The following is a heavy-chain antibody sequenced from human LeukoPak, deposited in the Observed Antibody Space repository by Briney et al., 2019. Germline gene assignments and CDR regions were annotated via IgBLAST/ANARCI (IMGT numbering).Heavy chain of an antibody. CDR3: ARATNFYYYYGMDV. CDR1: EYTFSVYH. J-gene: IGHJ6*02. D-gene: IGHD1-26*01. V-gene: IGHV1-2*02. Sequence: ASVKVSCKASEYTFSVYHIHWVRQAPGQGLEWMAWINPDSGDTNYAQKFQGRVTMTRDTSTSTVYMELSSQRSEDTAVYYCARATNFYYYYGMDVWGQGTTVTVSS. CDR2: INPDSGDT.